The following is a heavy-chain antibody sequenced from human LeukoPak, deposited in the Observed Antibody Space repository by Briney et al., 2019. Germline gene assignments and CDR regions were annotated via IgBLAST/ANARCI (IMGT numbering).Heavy chain of an antibody. J-gene: IGHJ4*02. CDR2: IYYSGNT. Sequence: SETLSLTCTVSGGSVSNYYWSWIRQPPGKGLEWIGHIYYSGNTNYNPSLKSRVTISVDTSKNQFSLKLSSVTAADTAVFYCARGPPLNMLGCSYFDCWGQGFLVTVSS. CDR1: GGSVSNYY. D-gene: IGHD3-10*02. CDR3: ARGPPLNMLGCSYFDC. V-gene: IGHV4-59*08.